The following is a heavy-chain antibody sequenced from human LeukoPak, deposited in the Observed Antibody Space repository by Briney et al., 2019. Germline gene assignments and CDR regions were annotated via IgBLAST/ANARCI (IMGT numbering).Heavy chain of an antibody. CDR3: ARTWGHSKYDY. J-gene: IGHJ4*02. D-gene: IGHD3-16*01. Sequence: KPSETLSLTCAVYGGSFSGYYWSWIRQPPGKGLEWIGEINHSGSTNYNPSLKSRVTISVDTSKSQFSLKLSSVTAADTAVYYCARTWGHSKYDYWGQGTLVTVSS. CDR2: INHSGST. CDR1: GGSFSGYY. V-gene: IGHV4-34*01.